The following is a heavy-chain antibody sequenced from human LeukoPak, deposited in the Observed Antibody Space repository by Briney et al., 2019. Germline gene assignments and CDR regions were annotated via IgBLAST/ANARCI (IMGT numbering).Heavy chain of an antibody. CDR2: ISGRGGNT. Sequence: GGSLRLSCAASGLTFNNYALTWIHQAPGKGLEWVSSISGRGGNTYYADSVEGRFTISRDDPKNTLFLQMNSLSAEDTAVYYCATGYSDSLRSPLDSWGQGTLVTVSS. J-gene: IGHJ5*01. CDR3: ATGYSDSLRSPLDS. D-gene: IGHD3-22*01. V-gene: IGHV3-23*01. CDR1: GLTFNNYA.